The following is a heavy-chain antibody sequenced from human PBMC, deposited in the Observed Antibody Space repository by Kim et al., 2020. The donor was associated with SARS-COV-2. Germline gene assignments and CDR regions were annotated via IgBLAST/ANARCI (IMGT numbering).Heavy chain of an antibody. D-gene: IGHD6-19*01. CDR2: ISSSSSYI. J-gene: IGHJ6*02. V-gene: IGHV3-21*01. CDR1: GFTFSSYS. CDR3: ARERAGRWPQWLEPDDYYYYYGMDV. Sequence: GGSMRLSCAASGFTFSSYSMNWVRQAPGKGLEWVSSISSSSSYIYYADSVKGRFTISRDNAKNSLYLQMNSLRAEDTAVYYCARERAGRWPQWLEPDDYYYYYGMDVWGQGTTVTVSS.